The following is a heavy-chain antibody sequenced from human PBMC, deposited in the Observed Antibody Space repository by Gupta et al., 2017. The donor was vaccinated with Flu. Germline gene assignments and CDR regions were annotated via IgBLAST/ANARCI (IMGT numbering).Heavy chain of an antibody. CDR3: AREGGVAVSLSGLDV. CDR2: ISSGSNYV. D-gene: IGHD3-16*01. CDR1: GFPFSDYY. V-gene: IGHV3-11*05. Sequence: QVQLVESGGGLVKPGGSLRLSCAASGFPFSDYYMTWIRQAPGKGLEWVSYISSGSNYVNYADAGNGRFTISRDNANNALYLQMESLRDEDTAVYYCAREGGVAVSLSGLDVWGQGTTVHVSS. J-gene: IGHJ6*02.